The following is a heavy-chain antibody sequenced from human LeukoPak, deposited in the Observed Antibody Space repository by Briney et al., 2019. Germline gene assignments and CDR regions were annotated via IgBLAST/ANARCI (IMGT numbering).Heavy chain of an antibody. Sequence: SVKVSCKASGGTFSSYAISWVRQAPGQGLEWMGRIIPILGIANYAQKFQGRVTITADKSTSTAYMELSSLRSEDTAEYYCAADIVPTDDAFDIWGQGTMVTVSS. J-gene: IGHJ3*02. V-gene: IGHV1-69*04. CDR1: GGTFSSYA. CDR2: IIPILGIA. D-gene: IGHD5-12*01. CDR3: AADIVPTDDAFDI.